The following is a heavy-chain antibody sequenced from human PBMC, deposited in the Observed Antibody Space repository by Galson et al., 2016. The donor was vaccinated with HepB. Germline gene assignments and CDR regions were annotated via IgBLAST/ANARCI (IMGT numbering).Heavy chain of an antibody. CDR1: GYTFTSYR. CDR3: SRDKGTGTLDY. CDR2: ISPYNGHT. D-gene: IGHD1-7*01. Sequence: SVKVSCKASGYTFTSYRFSWVRQAPGQGLEWMGWISPYNGHTMYAQKLQGRVTMTRDTSTSTVYMELRRLRSDDTAVYYCSRDKGTGTLDYWGQGTLVTVSS. J-gene: IGHJ4*02. V-gene: IGHV1-18*01.